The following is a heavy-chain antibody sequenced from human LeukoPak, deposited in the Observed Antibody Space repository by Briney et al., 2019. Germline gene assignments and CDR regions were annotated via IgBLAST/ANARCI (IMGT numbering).Heavy chain of an antibody. Sequence: PSDTLSLTCTVSGGSISSSSYYWGWIRQPPGKGLEWIGSIYYTGSTYYKPSLKSRVTISVDTSKNQFSLKLSSVTAADTAVYYCARQKGGVAGLKYYFDFWGQGTLVTVSS. J-gene: IGHJ4*02. CDR3: ARQKGGVAGLKYYFDF. CDR2: IYYTGST. CDR1: GGSISSSSYY. D-gene: IGHD6-19*01. V-gene: IGHV4-39*01.